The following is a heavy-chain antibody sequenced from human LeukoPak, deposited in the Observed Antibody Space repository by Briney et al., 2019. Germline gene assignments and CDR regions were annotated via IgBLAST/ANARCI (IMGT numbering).Heavy chain of an antibody. Sequence: GESLKISCKGSVYSFTSYWIGWVRQMPGKGLEWMGIIYPGDSDTRYSPSFQGQVTISADKSISTAYLQWSSLKASDSAIYYCARQLQYRSSWPFDYWGQGTLVTVSS. V-gene: IGHV5-51*01. CDR2: IYPGDSDT. CDR3: ARQLQYRSSWPFDY. CDR1: VYSFTSYW. J-gene: IGHJ4*02. D-gene: IGHD6-13*01.